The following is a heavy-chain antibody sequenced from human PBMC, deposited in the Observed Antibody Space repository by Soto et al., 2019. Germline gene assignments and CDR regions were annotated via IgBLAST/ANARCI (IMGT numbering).Heavy chain of an antibody. V-gene: IGHV3-23*01. D-gene: IGHD4-17*01. CDR1: GFTFSSYA. CDR2: ISGSGGST. CDR3: AKYYGDLHYFDY. J-gene: IGHJ4*02. Sequence: EVQLLESGGGLVQPGGSLRLSCAASGFTFSSYAMSWVRQAPGKGLEWVSAISGSGGSTYYADSVKGRFTISRDNSKNTLYLKMNSLRAEDTAVYYCAKYYGDLHYFDYWGQGTLVTVSS.